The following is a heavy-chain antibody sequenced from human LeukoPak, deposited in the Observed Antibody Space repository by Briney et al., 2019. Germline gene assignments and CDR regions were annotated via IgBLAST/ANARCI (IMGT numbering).Heavy chain of an antibody. J-gene: IGHJ4*02. CDR3: ARHYDGRGSGSYYEDY. CDR1: GGSVSSHY. D-gene: IGHD1-26*01. Sequence: SETLSLTYTVSGGSVSSHYWTWIRQPPGKGLQWVAYTNNVGSTDYNPSLKSRVTISVDTSKNQFSLKLSSVTAADTAVYYCARHYDGRGSGSYYEDYWGQGTLVIVSS. CDR2: TNNVGST. V-gene: IGHV4-59*08.